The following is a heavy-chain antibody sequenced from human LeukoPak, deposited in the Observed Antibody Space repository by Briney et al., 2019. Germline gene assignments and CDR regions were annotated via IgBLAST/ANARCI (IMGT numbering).Heavy chain of an antibody. Sequence: PSETLSLTCTVSGGSISSYYWSWIRQPPGKGLEWIGYIYYSGSTNYNPSLKSRVTISVDTSRNQFSLKLSSVTAADTAVYYCARDKDGRWFGELSYFDYWGQGTLVTVSS. CDR3: ARDKDGRWFGELSYFDY. CDR1: GGSISSYY. J-gene: IGHJ4*02. V-gene: IGHV4-59*01. CDR2: IYYSGST. D-gene: IGHD3-10*01.